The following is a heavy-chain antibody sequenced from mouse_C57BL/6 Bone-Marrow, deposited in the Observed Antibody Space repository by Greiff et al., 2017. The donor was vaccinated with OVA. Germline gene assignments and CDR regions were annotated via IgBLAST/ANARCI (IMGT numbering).Heavy chain of an antibody. J-gene: IGHJ2*01. D-gene: IGHD1-1*01. Sequence: QVHVKQPGAELVRPGSSVKLSCTASGYTFTSYWMHWVKQRPIQGLEWIGNIDTSDSETHYNQKFKDKATLTVDKSSSTSYMQLSSLTSEDSAVYYCARRGGGSSLFDYWGQGTTLTVSS. CDR1: GYTFTSYW. CDR2: IDTSDSET. V-gene: IGHV1-52*01. CDR3: ARRGGGSSLFDY.